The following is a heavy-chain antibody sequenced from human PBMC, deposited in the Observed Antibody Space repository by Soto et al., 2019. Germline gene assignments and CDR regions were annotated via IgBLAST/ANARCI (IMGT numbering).Heavy chain of an antibody. Sequence: GGSLRLSCAASGFTFSSYSMNWVRQAPGKGLEWVSSISSSSSYIYYADSVKGRFTISRDNAKNSLYLQMNSLRAEDTAVYYCARESIAARRLIDYWGQGTLVTVSS. J-gene: IGHJ4*02. CDR2: ISSSSSYI. D-gene: IGHD6-6*01. CDR3: ARESIAARRLIDY. V-gene: IGHV3-21*01. CDR1: GFTFSSYS.